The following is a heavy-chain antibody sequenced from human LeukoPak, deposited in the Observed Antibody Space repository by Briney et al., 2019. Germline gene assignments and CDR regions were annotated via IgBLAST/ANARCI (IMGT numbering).Heavy chain of an antibody. D-gene: IGHD6-13*01. J-gene: IGHJ4*02. V-gene: IGHV3-23*01. CDR2: ISTISGSGPGT. Sequence: PGGSLRLSCAASGFTFSNYAMSWFGQAPGKGLDWVPAISTISGSGPGTYYADSVKGRFTISRDKSKNTLYLQMNSLRAEDTAVYYCAKAPIGYSSSWYYFDYWGQGTLVTVSS. CDR1: GFTFSNYA. CDR3: AKAPIGYSSSWYYFDY.